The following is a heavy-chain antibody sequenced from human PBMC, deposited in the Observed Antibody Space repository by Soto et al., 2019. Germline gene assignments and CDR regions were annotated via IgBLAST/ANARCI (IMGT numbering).Heavy chain of an antibody. Sequence: QPGGSLRLSCAASGFTFSSYGMHWVRQAPGKGLEWVAVIWYDGSNKYYADSVKGRFTISRDNSKNTLYLQMNSLRAEDTAVYYCARENVEMATILDAFDIWGQGTMVTVSS. V-gene: IGHV3-33*01. CDR2: IWYDGSNK. D-gene: IGHD5-12*01. CDR1: GFTFSSYG. CDR3: ARENVEMATILDAFDI. J-gene: IGHJ3*02.